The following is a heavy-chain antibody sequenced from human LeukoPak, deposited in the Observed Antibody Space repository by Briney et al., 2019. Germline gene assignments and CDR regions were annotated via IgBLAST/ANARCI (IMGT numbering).Heavy chain of an antibody. CDR1: GFTVSTTY. D-gene: IGHD6-13*01. CDR3: ARWAGYSSTWYGLFDY. V-gene: IGHV3-66*01. Sequence: GGSLRLSCAASGFTVSTTYMSWVRQAPGKGLEWISVIYSGGSTYYADSVKGRFTISRDNSKNTLYLQMNSLRAEDTAVYYCARWAGYSSTWYGLFDYRGQGTLVTVSS. CDR2: IYSGGST. J-gene: IGHJ4*02.